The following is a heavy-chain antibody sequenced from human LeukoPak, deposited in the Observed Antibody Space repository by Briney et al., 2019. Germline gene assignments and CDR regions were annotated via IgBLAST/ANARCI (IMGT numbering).Heavy chain of an antibody. V-gene: IGHV7-4-1*02. CDR3: ARDRQSGSLEVPWFDP. J-gene: IGHJ5*02. Sequence: ASVKVSCKASGYTFTSYAMNWVRQAPGQGLEWMGWINTNTGNPTYAQGFTGRFVLSLDTSVSTAYLQISSLKAEDTAVYYCARDRQSGSLEVPWFDPWGQGTLVTVSS. D-gene: IGHD3-10*01. CDR1: GYTFTSYA. CDR2: INTNTGNP.